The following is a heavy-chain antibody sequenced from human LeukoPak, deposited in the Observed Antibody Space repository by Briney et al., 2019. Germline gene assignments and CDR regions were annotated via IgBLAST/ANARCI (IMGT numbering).Heavy chain of an antibody. CDR1: GFTFSTFW. D-gene: IGHD2-21*02. CDR2: INEDGSED. J-gene: IGHJ3*02. CDR3: ARYCGGDCYYPHDAFDI. Sequence: GGSLRLSCAASGFTFSTFWMTWVRQALGKGLDWVANINEDGSEDSYVDSVKGRFTISRDNAKDTLYLQMNSLRAEDTAVYYCARYCGGDCYYPHDAFDIWGQGTIVTVSS. V-gene: IGHV3-7*04.